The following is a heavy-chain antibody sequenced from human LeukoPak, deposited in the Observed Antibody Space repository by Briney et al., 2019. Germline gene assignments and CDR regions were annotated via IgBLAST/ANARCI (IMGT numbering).Heavy chain of an antibody. Sequence: GSLRLPFAAPGFQFGPYPMPLVPPAPGKGPEWVPSISSRSTFIHYADSVKGRFTISRDNSKSSLLLLMNSLRAEDTAVYYCVLSQANSITQFFDYWGQGALVTVSS. J-gene: IGHJ4*02. CDR1: GFQFGPYP. D-gene: IGHD2/OR15-2a*01. CDR2: ISSRSTFI. V-gene: IGHV3-21*01. CDR3: VLSQANSITQFFDY.